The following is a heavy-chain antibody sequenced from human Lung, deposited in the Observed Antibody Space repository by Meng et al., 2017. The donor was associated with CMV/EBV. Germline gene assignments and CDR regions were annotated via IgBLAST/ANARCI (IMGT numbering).Heavy chain of an antibody. V-gene: IGHV3-9*01. Sequence: GGSLRLXCAASGFSFDDHAIHWVRQAPGKGLEWVSGISWNSGNIGYADSVKGRFTVSRDNAKNSLYLQMDNLRTEDTALYYCVRDRNYGVYLGSDYWGQGTXVTVSS. CDR2: ISWNSGNI. J-gene: IGHJ4*02. CDR1: GFSFDDHA. D-gene: IGHD4-17*01. CDR3: VRDRNYGVYLGSDY.